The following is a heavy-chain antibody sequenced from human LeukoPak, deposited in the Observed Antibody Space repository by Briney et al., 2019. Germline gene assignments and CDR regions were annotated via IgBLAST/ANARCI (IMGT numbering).Heavy chain of an antibody. D-gene: IGHD3-10*01. V-gene: IGHV1-18*01. CDR2: ISVYNGNT. CDR1: GYTFTNYG. CDR3: ATASLWFGESLLD. J-gene: IGHJ4*02. Sequence: ASVKVSCKASGYTFTNYGISWVRQAPGQGLEWMGWISVYNGNTNYAQKLQGRVTMTTDTSTSTAYMELRSLRSDDTAVYYCATASLWFGESLLDWGQGTLVTVSS.